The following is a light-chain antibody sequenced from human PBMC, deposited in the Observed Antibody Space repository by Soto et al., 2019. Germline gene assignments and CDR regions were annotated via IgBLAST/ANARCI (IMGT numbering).Light chain of an antibody. CDR3: QHYGSPPFT. Sequence: EIVLTQSPGTLSLSPGERATLSCRASQSVSSSYLAWYQQKPGQAPRLLMYGASSMATGIPDRFSGSGSGTDFTLTISRLEPEYFVVYYCQHYGSPPFTFGQGTRLEIK. CDR2: GAS. V-gene: IGKV3-20*01. CDR1: QSVSSSY. J-gene: IGKJ5*01.